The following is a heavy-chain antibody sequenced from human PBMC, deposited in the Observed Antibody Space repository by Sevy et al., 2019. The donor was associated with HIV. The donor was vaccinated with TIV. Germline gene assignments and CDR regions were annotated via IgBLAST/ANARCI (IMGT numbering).Heavy chain of an antibody. CDR3: ASQRYYEFWSGYREAIDY. CDR1: GFTFSSYA. D-gene: IGHD3-3*01. CDR2: ISGSGGST. J-gene: IGHJ4*02. V-gene: IGHV3-23*01. Sequence: GGSLRLSCVASGFTFSSYAMSWVRQAPGKGLEWVSAISGSGGSTYYADSVKGRFTISRDNSKNTLYLQMNSLRAEDTAVYYCASQRYYEFWSGYREAIDYWGQGTLVTVSS.